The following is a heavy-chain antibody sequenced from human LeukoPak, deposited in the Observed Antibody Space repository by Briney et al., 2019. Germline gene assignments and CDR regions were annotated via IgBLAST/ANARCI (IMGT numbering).Heavy chain of an antibody. V-gene: IGHV4-34*01. CDR2: INHSGST. Sequence: SETLSLTCAVYGGSFSGYYWSWIRQPPGKGLEWIGEINHSGSTNYNPSLKSLVTISVDTSKNQFSLKLSSVTAADTAVYYCARLWFGEGPYMDVWGKGTTVTVSS. J-gene: IGHJ6*03. CDR1: GGSFSGYY. D-gene: IGHD3-10*01. CDR3: ARLWFGEGPYMDV.